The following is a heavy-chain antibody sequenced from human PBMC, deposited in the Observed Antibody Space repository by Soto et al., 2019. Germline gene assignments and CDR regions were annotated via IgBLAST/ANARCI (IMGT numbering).Heavy chain of an antibody. CDR1: GGSISSSSYY. V-gene: IGHV4-39*01. CDR3: ARRKLSITIFGVVITNSPNWFDT. CDR2: IYYSGST. J-gene: IGHJ5*02. Sequence: SETLSLTCTVSGGSISSSSYYWGWIRQPPGKGLEWIGSIYYSGSTYYNPSLKSRVTISVDTSKNQFSLKLSSVAAADTAAYYCARRKLSITIFGVVITNSPNWFDTWGQGTLVTVS. D-gene: IGHD3-3*01.